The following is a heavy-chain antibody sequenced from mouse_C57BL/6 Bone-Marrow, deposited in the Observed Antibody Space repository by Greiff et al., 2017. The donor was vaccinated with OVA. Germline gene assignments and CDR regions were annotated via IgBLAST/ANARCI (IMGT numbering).Heavy chain of an antibody. CDR2: IYPGSGST. V-gene: IGHV1-55*01. D-gene: IGHD1-1*01. CDR3: ARSSQYYGSSYKGLYAMDY. J-gene: IGHJ4*01. CDR1: GYTFTSYW. Sequence: QVQLQQPGAELVKPGASVKMSCKASGYTFTSYWITWVKQRPGQGLEWIGDIYPGSGSTNYNEKFKSKATLTVDTSSSTAYMQLSSLTSEDSAVYYCARSSQYYGSSYKGLYAMDYWGQGTSVTVSS.